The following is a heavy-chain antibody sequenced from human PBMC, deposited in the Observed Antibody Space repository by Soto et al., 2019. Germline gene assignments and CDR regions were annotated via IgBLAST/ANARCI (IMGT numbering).Heavy chain of an antibody. CDR1: GYTFTSYG. V-gene: IGHV1-18*01. J-gene: IGHJ4*02. CDR3: ARVVSDIVVVYYFAY. D-gene: IGHD2-15*01. Sequence: ASVKVSCKASGYTFTSYGISWVRQAPGQGLEWMGWISAYNGNTNYAQKLQGRVTMTTDTSTSTAYMELRSLRSDDTAVYYCARVVSDIVVVYYFAYWGQGTLVPVSS. CDR2: ISAYNGNT.